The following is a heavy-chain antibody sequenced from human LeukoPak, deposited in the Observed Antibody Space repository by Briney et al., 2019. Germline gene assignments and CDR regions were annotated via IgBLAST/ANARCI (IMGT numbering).Heavy chain of an antibody. Sequence: GGSLRLSCAASGFTFSTYWMSWVRQAPGKGVEWVANIKQGGGEIYYVDSVKGRFTISRDNAKNLLYLQMNSLRAEDTAVYYCARNRYFDYWGQGTLVTVSS. D-gene: IGHD2/OR15-2a*01. J-gene: IGHJ4*02. CDR1: GFTFSTYW. CDR2: IKQGGGEI. CDR3: ARNRYFDY. V-gene: IGHV3-7*01.